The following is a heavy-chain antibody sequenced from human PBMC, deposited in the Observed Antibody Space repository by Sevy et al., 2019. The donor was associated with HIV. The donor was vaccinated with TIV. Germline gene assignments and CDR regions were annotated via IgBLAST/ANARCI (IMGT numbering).Heavy chain of an antibody. CDR3: AREVYCSSGRCFSPRFDN. CDR1: GFTFNRNW. V-gene: IGHV3-74*01. J-gene: IGHJ4*02. Sequence: GGSLRLSCAASGFTFNRNWMHWVRQAPGKGLVWVSQINGDGTNTNYADPVKGRFPISSDNAKNTVYLQMNSLTVEETAVYYCAREVYCSSGRCFSPRFDNWGQGTLVTVSS. CDR2: INGDGTNT. D-gene: IGHD2-15*01.